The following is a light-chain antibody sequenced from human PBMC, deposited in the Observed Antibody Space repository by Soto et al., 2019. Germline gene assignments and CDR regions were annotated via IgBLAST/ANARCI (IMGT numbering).Light chain of an antibody. CDR3: QQRSNWPPLT. CDR2: DAS. CDR1: QSVSSY. V-gene: IGKV3-11*01. J-gene: IGKJ4*01. Sequence: EIVLTQSPATLSLSPGERATLCFRASQSVSSYLAWYQQKPGQAPRLLIYDASNRATGIPARFSGSGSGTDFTLTISSLEPEDFAVYYCQQRSNWPPLTFGGGTKVEIK.